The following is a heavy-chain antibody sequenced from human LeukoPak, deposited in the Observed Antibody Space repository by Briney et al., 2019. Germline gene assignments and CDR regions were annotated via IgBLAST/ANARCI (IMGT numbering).Heavy chain of an antibody. V-gene: IGHV3-48*03. Sequence: PGGSLRLSCAASGFTFSSYEMNWVRQAPGKGLEWLSYISSSGTTIYCADSVKGRFTISRDNAKNSLYLEMNSLRAEDTAVYYCARGTPHGSWGQGTLVTVSS. CDR2: ISSSGTTI. CDR1: GFTFSSYE. J-gene: IGHJ4*02. CDR3: ARGTPHGS. D-gene: IGHD1-14*01.